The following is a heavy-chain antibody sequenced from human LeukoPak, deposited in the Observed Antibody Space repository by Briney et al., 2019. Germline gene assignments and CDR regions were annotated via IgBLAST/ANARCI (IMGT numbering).Heavy chain of an antibody. Sequence: SQTLSLTCTVSRGSVSSADYYWSWIRQPPGKGLEWIGYIYYSGSTNYNPSLKSRVTISVDTSKNQFSLKLSSVTAADTAVYYCARGLTVSRAFDIWGQGTMVTVSS. CDR2: IYYSGST. V-gene: IGHV4-61*08. CDR3: ARGLTVSRAFDI. D-gene: IGHD4-17*01. CDR1: RGSVSSADYY. J-gene: IGHJ3*02.